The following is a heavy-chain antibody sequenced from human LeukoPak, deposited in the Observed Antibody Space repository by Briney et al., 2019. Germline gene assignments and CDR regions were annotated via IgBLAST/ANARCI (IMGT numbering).Heavy chain of an antibody. CDR2: ISSGSDYT. CDR1: GFSFSSHG. Sequence: PGGSLRLSWAPSGFSFSSHGMSLVRQAPWKGPEWVSSISSGSDYTFYADSVKGRFTISRDNSKNTLYLQMNSLRAGDTAIYHCAKIGVIGNWYYDVWGRGTLVTVSS. CDR3: AKIGVIGNWYYDV. V-gene: IGHV3-23*01. J-gene: IGHJ2*01. D-gene: IGHD3-10*01.